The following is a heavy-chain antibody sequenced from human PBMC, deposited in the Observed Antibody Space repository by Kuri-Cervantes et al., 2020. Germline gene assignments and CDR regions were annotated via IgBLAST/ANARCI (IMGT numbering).Heavy chain of an antibody. CDR3: AKSSGH. CDR2: ISDSSDNI. J-gene: IGHJ4*02. CDR1: GFTFSSYS. Sequence: GESLKISCAASGFTFSSYSMNWVRQVPGKGLEWLSYISDSSDNIYYAESVKGRFTISRDNAKNSLYLQMNSLRAEDTAVYYCAKSSGHWGQGTLVTVSS. V-gene: IGHV3-48*04. D-gene: IGHD6-19*01.